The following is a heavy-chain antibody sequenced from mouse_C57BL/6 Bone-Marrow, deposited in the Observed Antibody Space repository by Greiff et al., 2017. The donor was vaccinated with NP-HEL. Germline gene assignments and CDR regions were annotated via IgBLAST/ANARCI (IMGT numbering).Heavy chain of an antibody. J-gene: IGHJ1*03. CDR3: ARPDGSSPDWYFDV. V-gene: IGHV5-17*01. D-gene: IGHD1-1*01. CDR1: GFTFSDYG. Sequence: EVKLVESGGGLVKPGGSLKLSCAASGFTFSDYGMHWFRQAPEKGLEWVAYISSGSSTIYYADTVKGRFTISRDNAKNTLFLQMTSLRSEDTAMYYCARPDGSSPDWYFDVWGTGTTVTVSS. CDR2: ISSGSSTI.